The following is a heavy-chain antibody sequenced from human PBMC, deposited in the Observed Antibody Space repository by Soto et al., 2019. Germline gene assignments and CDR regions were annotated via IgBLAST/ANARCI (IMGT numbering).Heavy chain of an antibody. CDR3: ASVGYGSGSYAFDI. J-gene: IGHJ3*02. CDR2: ISYDGSNN. D-gene: IGHD3-10*01. Sequence: GGSLRLSCAASGFTFSSYAMHWVRQAPGKGLEWVAVISYDGSNNYYADSVKGRFTISRDNSKNTLYLQMNSLRAEDTAVYYCASVGYGSGSYAFDIWGQGTMVTVSS. V-gene: IGHV3-30*04. CDR1: GFTFSSYA.